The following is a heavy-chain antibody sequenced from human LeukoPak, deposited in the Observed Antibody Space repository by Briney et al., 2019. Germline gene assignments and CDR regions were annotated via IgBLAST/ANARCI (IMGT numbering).Heavy chain of an antibody. D-gene: IGHD2-2*01. CDR3: ARGFVVVPAAYDY. Sequence: ASVKVSCKASGGTFSSYAISWVRQAPGQGLEWMGGIIPIFGTANYAQKFQGRVTITADESTSTAYMGLSSLRSEDTAVYYCARGFVVVPAAYDYWGQGTLVTVSS. V-gene: IGHV1-69*13. J-gene: IGHJ4*02. CDR2: IIPIFGTA. CDR1: GGTFSSYA.